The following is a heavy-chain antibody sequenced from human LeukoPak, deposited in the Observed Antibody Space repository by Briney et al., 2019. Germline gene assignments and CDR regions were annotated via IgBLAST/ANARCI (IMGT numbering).Heavy chain of an antibody. V-gene: IGHV3-23*01. J-gene: IGHJ5*01. Sequence: GGSLRLSCAASGFTFSSYAMSWVRQAPGKGLEWVSAISGSGGSTYYADSVKGRFTISRDNSKNTLYLQMNSLRAEDTAVYYCAKDPRGWYDVGHMFSKVRIYNWFDYWGQGTLVTVSS. D-gene: IGHD2-15*01. CDR3: AKDPRGWYDVGHMFSKVRIYNWFDY. CDR2: ISGSGGST. CDR1: GFTFSSYA.